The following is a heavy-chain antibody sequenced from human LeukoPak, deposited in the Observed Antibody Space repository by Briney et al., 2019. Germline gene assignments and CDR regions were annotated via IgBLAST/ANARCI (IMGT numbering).Heavy chain of an antibody. CDR1: GGTFSSYA. CDR2: IIPIFGTA. CDR3: ASMVSYYYDSSGYYLSYYFDY. V-gene: IGHV1-69*06. D-gene: IGHD3-22*01. J-gene: IGHJ4*02. Sequence: ASVKVSCKASGGTFSSYAISWVRQAPGQGLEWMGGIIPIFGTANYAQKFQGRVTITADKSTSTAYMELSSLRSEDTAVYYCASMVSYYYDSSGYYLSYYFDYWGQGTLVTVSS.